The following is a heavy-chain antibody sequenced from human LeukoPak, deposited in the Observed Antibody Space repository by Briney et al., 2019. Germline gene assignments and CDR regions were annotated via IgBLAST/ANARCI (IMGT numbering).Heavy chain of an antibody. CDR3: ARGTDVLRYFAFPGGREWFDP. V-gene: IGHV4-59*01. J-gene: IGHJ5*02. CDR1: GGSISSYY. CDR2: IYYSGST. Sequence: PSETLSLTCTVSGGSISSYYWSWIRQPPGKGLEWIGYIYYSGSTNYNPSLKSRVTISVDTSKNQFSLKLSSVTAADTAVYYCARGTDVLRYFAFPGGREWFDPWGQGTLVTVSS. D-gene: IGHD3-9*01.